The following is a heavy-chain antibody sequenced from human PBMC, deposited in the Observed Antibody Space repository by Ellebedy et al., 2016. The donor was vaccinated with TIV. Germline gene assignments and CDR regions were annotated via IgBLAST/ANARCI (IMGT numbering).Heavy chain of an antibody. CDR3: ARGQRRDASGTLIGGWFDP. J-gene: IGHJ5*02. V-gene: IGHV1-69*06. Sequence: SVKVSXXASGGTFSSYAISWVRQAPGQGLEWMGGIIPIFGTANYAQKFQGRVTITADKSTSTAYMKLSSLRSEDTAVYYCARGQRRDASGTLIGGWFDPWGQGTLVTVSS. CDR1: GGTFSSYA. D-gene: IGHD3-10*01. CDR2: IIPIFGTA.